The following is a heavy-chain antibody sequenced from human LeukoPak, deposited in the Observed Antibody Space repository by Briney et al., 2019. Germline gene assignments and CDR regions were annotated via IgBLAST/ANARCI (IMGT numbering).Heavy chain of an antibody. Sequence: GGSLRLSCAASGFPFNHAWMSWVRPAPGKGLEWLGRIKSKTNGGTTDYAAPVKGRFTISRDDSKNTLYLQINSLKTEDTAVYYCTWVGARYYFDYWGQGTLVTVSS. CDR2: IKSKTNGGTT. J-gene: IGHJ4*02. CDR3: TWVGARYYFDY. CDR1: GFPFNHAW. D-gene: IGHD1-26*01. V-gene: IGHV3-15*01.